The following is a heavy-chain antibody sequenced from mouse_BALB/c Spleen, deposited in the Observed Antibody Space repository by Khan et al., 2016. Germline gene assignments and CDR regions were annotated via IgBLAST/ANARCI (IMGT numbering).Heavy chain of an antibody. CDR1: GFNIKDTY. V-gene: IGHV14-3*02. Sequence: VQLQQSGADLVKPGASVKLSCTASGFNIKDTYIHWVKQRPEQALEWIGRIDPANGNTEYDPKFQGKATITADISSNTAYLQLSSLTSEDTAVYYCARIYYGGAYWGEWTLVTVSA. D-gene: IGHD2-1*01. CDR3: ARIYYGGAY. J-gene: IGHJ3*01. CDR2: IDPANGNT.